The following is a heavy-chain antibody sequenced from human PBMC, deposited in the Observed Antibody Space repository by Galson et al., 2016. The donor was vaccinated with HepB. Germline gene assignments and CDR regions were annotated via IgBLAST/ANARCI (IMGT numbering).Heavy chain of an antibody. J-gene: IGHJ5*02. Sequence: SLRLSCAASGFTFSSYAMHWVRQAPGKGLEWVAVIAFDGSHKNYADSVKGRFSISRDNSKSTPYLRMKSLRAEDTAVYYCARDGDDFWSGYPGGYNWFDPWGQGTLVTASS. V-gene: IGHV3-30*04. CDR1: GFTFSSYA. D-gene: IGHD3-3*01. CDR3: ARDGDDFWSGYPGGYNWFDP. CDR2: IAFDGSHK.